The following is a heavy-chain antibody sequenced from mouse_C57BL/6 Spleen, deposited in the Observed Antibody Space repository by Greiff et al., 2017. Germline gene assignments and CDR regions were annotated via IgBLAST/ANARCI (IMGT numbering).Heavy chain of an antibody. V-gene: IGHV1-18*01. J-gene: IGHJ2*01. CDR1: GYTFTDYN. CDR2: INPNNGGT. CDR3: ARSRRLWSYFDY. Sequence: EVKLMESGPELVKPGASVKIPCKASGYTFTDYNMDWVKQSHGKSLEWIGDINPNNGGTIYNQKFKGKATLTVDKSSSTAYMELRSLTSEDTAVYYCARSRRLWSYFDYWGQGTTLTVSS. D-gene: IGHD1-1*02.